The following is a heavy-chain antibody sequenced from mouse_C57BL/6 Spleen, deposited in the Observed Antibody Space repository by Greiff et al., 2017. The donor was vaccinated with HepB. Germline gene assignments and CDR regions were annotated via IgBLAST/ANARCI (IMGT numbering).Heavy chain of an antibody. J-gene: IGHJ1*03. V-gene: IGHV1-59*01. Sequence: QVQLQQPGAELVRPGTSVKLSCKASGYTFTSYWMHWVKQRPGQGLEWIGVIDPSDSYTNYNQKFKGKATLTVDTSSSTAYVQLSSLTSEDSAVYYCAGCEYNNYARYFDVWGTGTTVTVSS. CDR2: IDPSDSYT. CDR1: GYTFTSYW. D-gene: IGHD2-5*01. CDR3: AGCEYNNYARYFDV.